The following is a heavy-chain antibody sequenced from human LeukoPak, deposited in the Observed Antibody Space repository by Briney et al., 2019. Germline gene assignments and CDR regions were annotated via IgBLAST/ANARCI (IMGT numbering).Heavy chain of an antibody. Sequence: ASVMVSCKASGGTFSSYAISWVRQAPGQGLEWMGGIIPIFGTANYAQKFQGRVTITADESTSTAYMELSSLRSEDTAVYYCARSITIFGVDENWFDPWGQGTQVTVSS. CDR2: IIPIFGTA. CDR1: GGTFSSYA. J-gene: IGHJ5*02. CDR3: ARSITIFGVDENWFDP. V-gene: IGHV1-69*13. D-gene: IGHD3-3*01.